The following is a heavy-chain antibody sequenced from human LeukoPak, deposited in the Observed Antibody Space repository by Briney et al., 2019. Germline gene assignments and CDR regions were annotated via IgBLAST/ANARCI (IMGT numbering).Heavy chain of an antibody. V-gene: IGHV3-74*01. J-gene: IGHJ4*02. CDR1: GFTFSSYA. CDR3: ARDQAYFDY. Sequence: PGGSLRLSCAASGFTFSSYAMSWVRQAPGKGLVWVSRINNDGSRTDYADSVKGRFTISRDNAKNTLYLQMNSLRTEDTAVYYCARDQAYFDYWGQGTLVTVSS. CDR2: INNDGSRT.